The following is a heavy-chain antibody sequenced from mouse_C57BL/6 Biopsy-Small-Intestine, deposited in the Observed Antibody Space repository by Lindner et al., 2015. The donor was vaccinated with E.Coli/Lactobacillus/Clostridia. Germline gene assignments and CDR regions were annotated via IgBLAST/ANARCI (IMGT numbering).Heavy chain of an antibody. CDR1: GYSFINYG. D-gene: IGHD1-1*01. Sequence: SVKVSCKASGYSFINYGVSWVRQAPGQGPEWIGWMSFNNGNIKSSQKVQGRFSMTADTATNTAYMELRSLTSGDTAMYYCASGGSSGWPNFDHWGQGTLVTVSS. V-gene: IGHV1-84*02. CDR3: ASGGSSGWPNFDH. CDR2: MSFNNGNI. J-gene: IGHJ4*01.